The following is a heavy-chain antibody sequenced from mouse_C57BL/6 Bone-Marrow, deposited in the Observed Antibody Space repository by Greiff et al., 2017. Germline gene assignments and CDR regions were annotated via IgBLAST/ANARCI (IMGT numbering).Heavy chain of an antibody. D-gene: IGHD2-3*01. J-gene: IGHJ2*01. CDR3: ARPSSRWEYYFDY. V-gene: IGHV1-82*01. CDR1: GYAFSSSW. Sequence: QVQLQQSGPELVKPGASVKISCKASGYAFSSSWMNWVKQRPGKGLEWIGRIYPGDGDTNYNGKFKGKATLTADKSSSTAYMQLSSRTSEDSAVYCCARPSSRWEYYFDYWGQGTTLTVSS. CDR2: IYPGDGDT.